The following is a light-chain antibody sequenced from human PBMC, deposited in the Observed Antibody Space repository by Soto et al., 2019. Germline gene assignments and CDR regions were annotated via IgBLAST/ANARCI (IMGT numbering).Light chain of an antibody. Sequence: QSALTQPASVSGSPGQSINISCTGTSSDVGGYNYVSWYQQHPGKAPKLMIYEVSNRPSGVSNRFSGSKSGNTASLTISGLQAEDEADYYCSSYTSCSTVVFGGGTKLTVL. CDR1: SSDVGGYNY. CDR3: SSYTSCSTVV. V-gene: IGLV2-14*01. CDR2: EVS. J-gene: IGLJ2*01.